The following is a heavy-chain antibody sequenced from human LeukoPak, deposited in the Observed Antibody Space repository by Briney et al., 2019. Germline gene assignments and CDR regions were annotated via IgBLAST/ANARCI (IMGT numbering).Heavy chain of an antibody. D-gene: IGHD3-10*01. CDR1: GLTFSSYA. CDR2: ISGSGGST. V-gene: IGHV3-23*01. Sequence: GGCLRLSCAASGLTFSSYAMSWVRQAPGKGLEWVSTISGSGGSTYYADSVKGRFTISRDNSKNTLHLQMNSLRAEDTAVYYCAKGYYGSGTPYYGMDVWGQGTTVTVSS. CDR3: AKGYYGSGTPYYGMDV. J-gene: IGHJ6*02.